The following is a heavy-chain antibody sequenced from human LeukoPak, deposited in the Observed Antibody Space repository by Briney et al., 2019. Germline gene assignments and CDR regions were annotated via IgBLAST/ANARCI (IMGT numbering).Heavy chain of an antibody. CDR2: INSDGSST. CDR3: ARSYSNYVLRFFSSYMDV. V-gene: IGHV3-74*01. J-gene: IGHJ6*03. CDR1: ALTLSSYW. Sequence: GRSLTLSCAASALTLSSYWMHWVRQAPGKGLVWVSRINSDGSSTSYADSVKGRFTISRDTAKNPLYRQMNRLRAQETASYYCARSYSNYVLRFFSSYMDVWGTGTTVAVSS. D-gene: IGHD4-11*01.